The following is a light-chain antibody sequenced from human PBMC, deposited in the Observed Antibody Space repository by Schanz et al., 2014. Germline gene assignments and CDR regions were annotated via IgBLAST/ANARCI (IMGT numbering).Light chain of an antibody. V-gene: IGLV1-40*01. J-gene: IGLJ3*02. CDR1: RSNIGSNYV. CDR3: QSYDRSLSAWV. Sequence: QSVLTQPPSVSGAPGQTVTIPCTGTRSNIGSNYVVNWYQQLPGTAPRLLIHGDANRPSEIPDRFSGSRSGASASLTISGLQAEDEADYYCQSYDRSLSAWVFGGGTKLTVL. CDR2: GDA.